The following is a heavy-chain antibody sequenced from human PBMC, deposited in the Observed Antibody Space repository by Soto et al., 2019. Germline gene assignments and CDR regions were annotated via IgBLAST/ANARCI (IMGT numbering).Heavy chain of an antibody. CDR2: IYWDDDK. D-gene: IGHD2-15*01. Sequence: QITLKESGPPLVKPTQTLTLTCTFSGFSLSTSGVGVGWIRQPPGKALEWLALIYWDDDKRYSPSLKSRLTITKDTSKNQVVLTMTNMDPVDTATYYCARLPRYCSGGSCYFFAFDIWGQGTMVTVSS. V-gene: IGHV2-5*02. J-gene: IGHJ3*02. CDR1: GFSLSTSGVG. CDR3: ARLPRYCSGGSCYFFAFDI.